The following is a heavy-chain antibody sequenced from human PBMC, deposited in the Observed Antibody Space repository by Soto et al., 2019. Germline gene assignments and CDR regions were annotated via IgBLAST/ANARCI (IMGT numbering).Heavy chain of an antibody. CDR3: ARENYGDYLNWFDP. CDR1: GFPFSSYG. V-gene: IGHV3-33*01. D-gene: IGHD4-17*01. CDR2: IWYDGSTI. Sequence: PGGSLRLSCAASGFPFSSYGMHWVRQTPGKGLEWVAVIWYDGSTIYYADSVKGRFTISRDNAKNSLYLQMNSLRDEDTAVYYCARENYGDYLNWFDPWGQGTLVTVSS. J-gene: IGHJ5*02.